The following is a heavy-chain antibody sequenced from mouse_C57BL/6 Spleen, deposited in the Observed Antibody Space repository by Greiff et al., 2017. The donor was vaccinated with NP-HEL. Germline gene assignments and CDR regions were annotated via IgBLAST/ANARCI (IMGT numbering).Heavy chain of an antibody. CDR3: ARDRTYSNYFDY. V-gene: IGHV5-4*01. CDR2: ISDGGSYT. CDR1: GFTFSSYA. J-gene: IGHJ2*01. D-gene: IGHD2-5*01. Sequence: EVQGVESGGGLVKPGGSLKLSCAASGFTFSSYAMSWVRQTPEKRLEWVATISDGGSYTYYPDNVKGRFTISRDNAKNNLYLQMRHLKSEDTAMYYCARDRTYSNYFDYWGQGTTLTVSS.